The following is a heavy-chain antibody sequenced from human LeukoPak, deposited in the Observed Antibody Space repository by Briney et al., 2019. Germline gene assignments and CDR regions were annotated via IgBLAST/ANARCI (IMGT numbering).Heavy chain of an antibody. V-gene: IGHV1-69*13. J-gene: IGHJ4*02. CDR1: GGTFSSYA. CDR2: IIPIFGTA. CDR3: AREMSTYCSSTSCHFFDY. Sequence: GASVKVSCKASGGTFSSYAISWVRQAPGQGLEWMGGIIPIFGTANYAQKFQGRVTITADESTSTAYMELSSLRSEDTAVYYCAREMSTYCSSTSCHFFDYWGQGTLVTVSS. D-gene: IGHD2-2*01.